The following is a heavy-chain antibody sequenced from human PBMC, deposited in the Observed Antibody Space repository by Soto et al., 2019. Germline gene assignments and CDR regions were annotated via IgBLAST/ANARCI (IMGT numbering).Heavy chain of an antibody. V-gene: IGHV3-74*01. CDR2: IDQGGSDT. CDR1: GFTFNRRW. D-gene: IGHD3-10*01. Sequence: EVQLVESGGGLVQPGGSLRLSCAATGFTFNRRWMHWVRQAPGKGLVWISKIDQGGSDTNYADSVKGRSTISRDNAKNMLYLQLNSLRADDTAMYYCATDSNYGFDYWGQGTLVTVSS. CDR3: ATDSNYGFDY. J-gene: IGHJ4*02.